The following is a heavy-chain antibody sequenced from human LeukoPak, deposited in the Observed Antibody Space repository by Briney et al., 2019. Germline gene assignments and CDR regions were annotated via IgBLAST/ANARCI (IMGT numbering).Heavy chain of an antibody. CDR2: LSRGGATT. J-gene: IGHJ4*02. CDR1: GFNFNMFA. Sequence: PGGSLRLSCTGSGFNFNMFAMNWVRQAPGQGLEWVSGLSRGGATTNYADSVKGRLTISRDKSKNMVFLQMNSLRPEDTAVYYCAKEQRIRHCSEGVCMEGYYFDYWGQGALVTVSS. CDR3: AKEQRIRHCSEGVCMEGYYFDY. D-gene: IGHD2-8*01. V-gene: IGHV3-23*01.